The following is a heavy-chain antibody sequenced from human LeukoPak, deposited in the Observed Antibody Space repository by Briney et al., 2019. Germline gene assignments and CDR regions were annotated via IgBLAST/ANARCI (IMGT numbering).Heavy chain of an antibody. V-gene: IGHV4-34*01. CDR2: INHSGST. D-gene: IGHD3-10*01. CDR3: ARGKRAVFLWFGDPGLNWFDP. J-gene: IGHJ5*02. CDR1: GWSFSGYY. Sequence: SETLSLTCAVSGWSFSGYYWSWIRQPPGKGLEWIGVINHSGSTSYNPYLNSRVTISVDTSKYHFSLKLSSVTAADTAVYYCARGKRAVFLWFGDPGLNWFDPWGQGTLVTVSS.